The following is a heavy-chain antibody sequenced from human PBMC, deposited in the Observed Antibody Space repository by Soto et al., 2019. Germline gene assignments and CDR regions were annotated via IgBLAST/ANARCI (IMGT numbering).Heavy chain of an antibody. V-gene: IGHV4-39*01. CDR3: ARQAAAPGIDLWFDP. D-gene: IGHD6-13*01. CDR1: GGSISRSRSY. CDR2: IFYAGNT. Sequence: TSETLSLTCNVFGGSISRSRSYRAWFRQTPGKELEWIANIFYAGNTYYNPSLKSRVTVSVDTSKNQFSLKLDSVTAADTAVYYCARQAAAPGIDLWFDPWGQGTLVTVSS. J-gene: IGHJ5*02.